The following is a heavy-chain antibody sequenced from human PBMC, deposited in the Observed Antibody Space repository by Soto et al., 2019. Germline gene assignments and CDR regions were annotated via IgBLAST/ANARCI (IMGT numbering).Heavy chain of an antibody. V-gene: IGHV3-7*04. CDR2: IKQDGSEK. CDR3: ARALSYGKI. CDR1: GITFRSYW. D-gene: IGHD5-18*01. Sequence: EVQLVESGGGLVQPGGSLRLSCAASGITFRSYWMSWVRQAPGKGLEGVANIKQDGSEKFYVASVKGRFTISRDNAKNSLYLLMNSLRAEDTAVYYCARALSYGKIWGQGTMVTVSS. J-gene: IGHJ3*02.